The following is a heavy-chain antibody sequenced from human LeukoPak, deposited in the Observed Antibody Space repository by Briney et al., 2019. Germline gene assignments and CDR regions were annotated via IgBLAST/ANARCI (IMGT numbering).Heavy chain of an antibody. CDR3: ARYCTFRTCSGTKFDY. Sequence: GGSLRLSCAASGIIFSNYWMHWVRQAPGKGLVWVSRINRDGSSTSYADSVKGRFTISRDNAKNSLYLQMNSLRAEDTAVYFCARYCTFRTCSGTKFDYWGQGTLVTVSS. CDR1: GIIFSNYW. CDR2: INRDGSST. J-gene: IGHJ4*02. V-gene: IGHV3-74*01. D-gene: IGHD1-1*01.